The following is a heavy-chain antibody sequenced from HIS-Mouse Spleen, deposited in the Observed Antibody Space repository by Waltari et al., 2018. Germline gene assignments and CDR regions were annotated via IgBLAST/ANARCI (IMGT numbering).Heavy chain of an antibody. CDR1: VGSIRSSSYY. CDR2: IYYSGST. V-gene: IGHV4-39*07. Sequence: QLQLQESGPGLVKPSETLSLTCTVSVGSIRSSSYYWGGIRQPPGKGLEWIGSIYYSGSTYYNPSLKSRVTISVDTSKNQFSLKLSSVTAADTAVYYCAREIPYSSSWYDWYFDLWGRGTLVTVSS. D-gene: IGHD6-13*01. J-gene: IGHJ2*01. CDR3: AREIPYSSSWYDWYFDL.